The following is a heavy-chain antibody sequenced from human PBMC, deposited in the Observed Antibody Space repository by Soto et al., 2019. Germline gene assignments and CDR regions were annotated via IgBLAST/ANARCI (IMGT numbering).Heavy chain of an antibody. J-gene: IGHJ4*02. CDR2: IYYSGST. V-gene: IGHV4-31*03. CDR1: GDSISSGGYY. D-gene: IGHD1-26*01. Sequence: PSETLSLTCTVSGDSISSGGYYWNWIRQHPGKGLEWIGYIYYSGSTDYKPSLKGRITISLDTSKHQFSLKLSSVTAADTAVYYCARAGGSVYSYLSGFNYWGQGALVTVSS. CDR3: ARAGGSVYSYLSGFNY.